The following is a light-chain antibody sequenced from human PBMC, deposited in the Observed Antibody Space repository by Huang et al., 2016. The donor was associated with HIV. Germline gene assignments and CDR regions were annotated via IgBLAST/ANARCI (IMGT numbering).Light chain of an antibody. V-gene: IGKV1-39*01. CDR2: GAS. CDR1: QTISTY. CDR3: QQTYTSVLT. J-gene: IGKJ3*01. Sequence: DIQMTQSPPSLSASVGDTVTITCRASQTISTYLNWYQQKPGKAPDLLIYGASILQSGVPARFSGAGSGTNFTLTIRSLQPEDYATYYCQQTYTSVLTFGPGTTVDI.